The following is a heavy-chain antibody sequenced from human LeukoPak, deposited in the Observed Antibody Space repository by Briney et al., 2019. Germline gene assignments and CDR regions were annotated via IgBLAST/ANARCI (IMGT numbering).Heavy chain of an antibody. CDR2: ISGSGGST. CDR1: GFTFSSYA. D-gene: IGHD3-22*01. CDR3: AKDRVSSGYYGPCNWFDP. V-gene: IGHV3-23*01. J-gene: IGHJ5*02. Sequence: GGSLRLSCAASGFTFSSYAMSWVRQAPGKGLEWVSAISGSGGSTYYADSVEGRFTISRDNSKNTLYLQMNSLRAEDTAVYYCAKDRVSSGYYGPCNWFDPWGQGTLVTVSS.